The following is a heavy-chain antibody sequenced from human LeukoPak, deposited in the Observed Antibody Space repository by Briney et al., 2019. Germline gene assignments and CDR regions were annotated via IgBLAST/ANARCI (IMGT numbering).Heavy chain of an antibody. Sequence: TGGSLRLSCAASGFTFSSYSMNWVRQAPGKGLEWVSSISSSSSYIYYADSVKGRFTISRDNAENTLYLQMNGLRVEDTAVYYCARDLYGPDYWGQGTLVTVSS. CDR2: ISSSSSYI. J-gene: IGHJ4*02. CDR3: ARDLYGPDY. V-gene: IGHV3-21*01. CDR1: GFTFSSYS. D-gene: IGHD4-17*01.